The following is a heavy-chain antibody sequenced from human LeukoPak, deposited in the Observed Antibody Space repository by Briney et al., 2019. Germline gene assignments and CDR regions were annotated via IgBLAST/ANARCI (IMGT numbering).Heavy chain of an antibody. V-gene: IGHV3-11*04. J-gene: IGHJ4*02. Sequence: PGGSLRLSCAASGFTFSDYYMSWIRQAPGKGLEWVSYISSSSGTIYYADSVRGRFTISRDNAKNSLYLQMNSLRDEDTAVYYCARVWHCTSTSCYDYWGQGTLVTVSS. CDR1: GFTFSDYY. CDR2: ISSSSGTI. CDR3: ARVWHCTSTSCYDY. D-gene: IGHD2-2*01.